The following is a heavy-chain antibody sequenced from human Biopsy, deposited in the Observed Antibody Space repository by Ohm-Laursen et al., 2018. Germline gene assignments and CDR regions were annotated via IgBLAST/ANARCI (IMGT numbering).Heavy chain of an antibody. J-gene: IGHJ4*02. V-gene: IGHV4-34*01. CDR2: LNHSGST. D-gene: IGHD6-19*01. Sequence: SQTLSLTCAVYGGSFSGYYWSWIRQPPGKGLEWIGELNHSGSTNYNPSLKSRVTISVETSKNQFPLKLSSVTAADTAVYYCARGRLRAVARFDYWGQGTLVTVSS. CDR3: ARGRLRAVARFDY. CDR1: GGSFSGYY.